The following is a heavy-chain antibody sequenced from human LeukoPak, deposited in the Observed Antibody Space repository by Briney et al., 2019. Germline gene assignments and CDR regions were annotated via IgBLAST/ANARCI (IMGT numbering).Heavy chain of an antibody. D-gene: IGHD6-13*01. Sequence: SGTLSLTCAVSGGSISSSNWWSWVRQPPGKGLEWIGEIYHSGSTNYNPSLKSRVTISVDKSKNQFSLKLSSVTAADTAVYYCARDLEYSSSWYFDYWGQGTLVTVSS. CDR1: GGSISSSNW. V-gene: IGHV4-4*02. J-gene: IGHJ4*02. CDR2: IYHSGST. CDR3: ARDLEYSSSWYFDY.